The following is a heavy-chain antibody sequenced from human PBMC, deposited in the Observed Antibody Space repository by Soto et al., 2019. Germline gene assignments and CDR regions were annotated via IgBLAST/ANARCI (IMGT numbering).Heavy chain of an antibody. CDR1: GFSFRSYA. Sequence: PGGSLRLSCVASGFSFRSYAMSWVRRAPGKGLEWVSAISGSGGSTYYADSVKGRFTISRDNSKNTLYLQMNSLRAEDTAVYYCAKGTPAVSVSTPVYWGQGTLVTVS. J-gene: IGHJ4*02. D-gene: IGHD4-17*01. V-gene: IGHV3-23*01. CDR2: ISGSGGST. CDR3: AKGTPAVSVSTPVY.